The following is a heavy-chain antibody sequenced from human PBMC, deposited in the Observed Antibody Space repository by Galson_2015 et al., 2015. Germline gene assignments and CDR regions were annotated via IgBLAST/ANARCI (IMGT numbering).Heavy chain of an antibody. Sequence: SVKVSCKASGYTFTSYYMHRVRQAPGQGLEWMGIINPSGGSANYAQKFQGRVTMTTDTSTSTVYVELSSLRSDDTAVYYCARGASVTPSAIDYWGQGTLVTVSS. CDR1: GYTFTSYY. V-gene: IGHV1-46*01. D-gene: IGHD4-11*01. CDR3: ARGASVTPSAIDY. J-gene: IGHJ4*02. CDR2: INPSGGSA.